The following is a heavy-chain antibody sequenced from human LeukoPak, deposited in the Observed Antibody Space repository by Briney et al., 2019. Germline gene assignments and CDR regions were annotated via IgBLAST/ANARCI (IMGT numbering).Heavy chain of an antibody. CDR3: ARGRYSSGPDY. J-gene: IGHJ4*02. V-gene: IGHV4-34*01. Sequence: EWIGEINHSGSTNYNPSLKSPVTISVDTSKNQFSLKLSSVTAADTAVYYCARGRYSSGPDYWGQGTLVTVSS. CDR2: INHSGST. D-gene: IGHD6-19*01.